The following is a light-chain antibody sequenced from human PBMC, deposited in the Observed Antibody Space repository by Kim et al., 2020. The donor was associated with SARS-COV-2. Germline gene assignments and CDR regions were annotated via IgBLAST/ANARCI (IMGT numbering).Light chain of an antibody. CDR3: ATWDSSLSVVV. Sequence: KVRSSCSGSSTSIGEYFVSWYQRLPGAAPKLLIYDNTRRPSGIPDRFSGAKCGTSGTLGITGLLAGDEADYYCATWDSSLSVVVFGGGTQLTVL. J-gene: IGLJ2*01. CDR2: DNT. V-gene: IGLV1-51*01. CDR1: STSIGEYF.